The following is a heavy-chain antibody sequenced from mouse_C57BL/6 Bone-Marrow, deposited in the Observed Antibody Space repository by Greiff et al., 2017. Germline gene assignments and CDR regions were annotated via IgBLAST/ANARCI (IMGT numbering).Heavy chain of an antibody. CDR3: ALLVRVYAMDY. D-gene: IGHD2-14*01. CDR1: GYTFTGYW. CDR2: ILPGSGST. J-gene: IGHJ4*01. V-gene: IGHV1-9*01. Sequence: QVQLQQSGAELMKPGASVKLSCKATGYTFTGYWIEWVKQRPGHGLEWIGEILPGSGSTNYNEKFKGKATLTADTSYNTAYMQLSSLETEDSAIYYCALLVRVYAMDYWGQGTSVTVSS.